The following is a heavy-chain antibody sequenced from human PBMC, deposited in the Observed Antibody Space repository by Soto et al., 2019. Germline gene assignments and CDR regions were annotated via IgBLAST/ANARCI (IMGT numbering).Heavy chain of an antibody. CDR2: IYTTGST. CDR3: ARELPSIYEILTGHFDH. Sequence: TLSLTCTVSGGSMSNYYWSWIRQPAGKGLERIGRIYTTGSTHYNPSLKSRVTLSIDMSKNQFSLKLNSVTAADTAVYYCARELPSIYEILTGHFDHWGQGTLVTVSS. CDR1: GGSMSNYY. D-gene: IGHD3-9*01. V-gene: IGHV4-4*07. J-gene: IGHJ4*02.